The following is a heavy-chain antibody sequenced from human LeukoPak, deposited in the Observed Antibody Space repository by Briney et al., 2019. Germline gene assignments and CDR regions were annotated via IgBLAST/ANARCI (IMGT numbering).Heavy chain of an antibody. CDR2: INPNSGGT. D-gene: IGHD3-10*01. CDR1: GYTFTGYY. V-gene: IGHV1-2*02. CDR3: ARGRWFGETNFDY. Sequence: ASVKVSCKASGYTFTGYYMHWVRQAPGQGLEWMGWINPNSGGTNYAQKFQGRVTMTRDTSISTAYMELSRLRSDDTAVYYCARGRWFGETNFDYWGQGTLVTVSS. J-gene: IGHJ4*02.